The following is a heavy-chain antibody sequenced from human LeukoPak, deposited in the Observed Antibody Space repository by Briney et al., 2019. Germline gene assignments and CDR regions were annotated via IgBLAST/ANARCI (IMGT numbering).Heavy chain of an antibody. J-gene: IGHJ4*02. CDR1: QFKFNNYG. V-gene: IGHV3-11*01. Sequence: GGSLRLSCATSQFKFNNYGMTWVRQAPGKGLEWVSYMSNSGSTIYYADSVKGRYTISRDNTKNSLYLQMNSLRAEDTAVYYCASVLWFGGIFFDYWGQGTLVTVSS. CDR3: ASVLWFGGIFFDY. CDR2: MSNSGSTI. D-gene: IGHD3-10*01.